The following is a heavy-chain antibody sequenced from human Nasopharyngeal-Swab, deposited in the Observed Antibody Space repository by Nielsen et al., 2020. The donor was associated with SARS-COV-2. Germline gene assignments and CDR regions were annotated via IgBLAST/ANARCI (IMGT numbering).Heavy chain of an antibody. J-gene: IGHJ4*02. CDR2: FDPQEGKA. Sequence: ASVKVSCKISGYTLTDLGMHWVRRGPGKGPEWMGGFDPQEGKAIYAEEFQGRVTMTEDTGTHTAYMELSSLMSGDTAVYYCAATVLSRLQGTVPHLDYWGQGTHVTVSS. CDR1: GYTLTDLG. D-gene: IGHD1-1*01. V-gene: IGHV1-24*01. CDR3: AATVLSRLQGTVPHLDY.